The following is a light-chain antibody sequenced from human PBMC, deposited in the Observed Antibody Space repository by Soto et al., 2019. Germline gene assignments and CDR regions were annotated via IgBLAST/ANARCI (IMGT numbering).Light chain of an antibody. V-gene: IGKV1-39*01. CDR2: SAS. J-gene: IGKJ2*01. Sequence: DIQMTQSPSSLSASVGDRVTITCRASQTISNFLNWYQKKPGKAPTILIYSASSFQRGVPANFSGSGSGADVTLTISHVRPEDLATYYCQQTYSAPHTLGQGTKVEIK. CDR1: QTISNF. CDR3: QQTYSAPHT.